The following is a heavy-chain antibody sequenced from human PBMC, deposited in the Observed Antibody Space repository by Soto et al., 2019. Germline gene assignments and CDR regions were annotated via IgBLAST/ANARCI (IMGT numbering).Heavy chain of an antibody. V-gene: IGHV4-61*01. D-gene: IGHD1-26*01. J-gene: IGHJ6*02. CDR3: AREAKWDLPSYYYYAMDV. CDR1: GASVSSGTYY. CDR2: IYYTGTT. Sequence: SETLSLTCTVSGASVSSGTYYWNWIRQPPGRGLEWIGHIYYTGTTKYSPSLKSRVIISVDKSKNQFSLKLSSMTAADTAVYYCAREAKWDLPSYYYYAMDVWGPGTTVTV.